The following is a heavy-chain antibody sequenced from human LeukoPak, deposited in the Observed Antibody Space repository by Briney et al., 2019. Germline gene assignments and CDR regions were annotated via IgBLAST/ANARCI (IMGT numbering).Heavy chain of an antibody. CDR1: GYSFTSYW. Sequence: GESLKISCKGSGYSFTSYWIGWVRQMPGKGLEWMGIIYPGDSDTRYSPSFQGQVTISADKSISTAYLQWSSLKASDTAMYYCARQSSSWYLGSRGYYFDYWGQGALVTVSS. CDR3: ARQSSSWYLGSRGYYFDY. V-gene: IGHV5-51*01. J-gene: IGHJ4*02. D-gene: IGHD6-13*01. CDR2: IYPGDSDT.